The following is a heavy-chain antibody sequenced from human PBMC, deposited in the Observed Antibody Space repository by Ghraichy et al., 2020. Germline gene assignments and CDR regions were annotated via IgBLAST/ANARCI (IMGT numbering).Heavy chain of an antibody. D-gene: IGHD6-19*01. CDR1: GFTFSSYG. CDR3: AKESYWQWLVPGQFPEYYYYYGMDV. Sequence: GGSLRLSCAASGFTFSSYGMHWVRQAPGKGLEWVAVISYDGSNKYYADSVKGRFTISRDNSKNTLYLQMNSLRAEDTAVYYCAKESYWQWLVPGQFPEYYYYYGMDVWGQGTTVTVSS. J-gene: IGHJ6*02. CDR2: ISYDGSNK. V-gene: IGHV3-30*18.